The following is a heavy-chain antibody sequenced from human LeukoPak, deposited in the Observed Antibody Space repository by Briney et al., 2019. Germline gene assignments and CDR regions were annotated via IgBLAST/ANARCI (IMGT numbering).Heavy chain of an antibody. CDR3: AKGATPVPWAFDI. CDR2: IRYDGSNK. CDR1: GFTFSSYG. V-gene: IGHV3-30*02. J-gene: IGHJ3*02. D-gene: IGHD2-15*01. Sequence: PGGSLRLSCAASGFTFSSYGMHWVRQAPGKGLEWVAFIRYDGSNKYYADSVKGRFTISRDNSKNTLHLQMNSLRAEDTAVYYCAKGATPVPWAFDIWGQGTMVTVSS.